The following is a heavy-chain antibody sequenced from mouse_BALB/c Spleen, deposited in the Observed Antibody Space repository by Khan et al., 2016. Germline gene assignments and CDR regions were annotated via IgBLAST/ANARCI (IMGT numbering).Heavy chain of an antibody. CDR1: GYTFSRYW. V-gene: IGHV1-9*01. J-gene: IGHJ3*01. CDR3: ARGAS. CDR2: ILPGTDST. Sequence: QVQLQQSGAELMKPGASVKISCKASGYTFSRYWIEWIKERPGHGLEWIGEILPGTDSTHYNDKFKGKAAFTAESSSSTAYIQLNSLTSEDSAVYYCARGASWGQGTLVTVSA.